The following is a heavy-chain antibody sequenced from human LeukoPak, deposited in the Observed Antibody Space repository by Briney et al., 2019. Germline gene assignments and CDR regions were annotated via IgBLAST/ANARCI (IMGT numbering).Heavy chain of an antibody. Sequence: SETLSLTCTVSGGSISSYYWSWIRQPPGKGLEWIGYIYYSGSTNYNPSLKSRVTISVDTSKNQFSLKLSSVTAADTAVYYCARELRYYDSSGHFDYWGQGTLVTVSS. CDR3: ARELRYYDSSGHFDY. CDR1: GGSISSYY. J-gene: IGHJ4*02. CDR2: IYYSGST. D-gene: IGHD3-22*01. V-gene: IGHV4-59*01.